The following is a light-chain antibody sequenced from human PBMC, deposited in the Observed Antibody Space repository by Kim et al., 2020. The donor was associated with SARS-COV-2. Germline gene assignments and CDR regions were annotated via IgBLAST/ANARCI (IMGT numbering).Light chain of an antibody. V-gene: IGKV3-20*01. CDR3: QQYGGSPPYT. CDR2: GAS. CDR1: QSVSSNY. Sequence: EIVLTQSPGTLSLSPGERATLSCRASQSVSSNYLAWYQQKPGQAPRLLIYGASNRATGIPDKFTGSGSGTDFTLTISRLEPEDFAVYHCQQYGGSPPYTFCQGTKLEI. J-gene: IGKJ2*01.